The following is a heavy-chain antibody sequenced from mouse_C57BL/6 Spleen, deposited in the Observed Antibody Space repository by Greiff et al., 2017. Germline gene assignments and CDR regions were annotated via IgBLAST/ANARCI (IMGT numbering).Heavy chain of an antibody. CDR2: IYPDTGGT. V-gene: IGHV1-15*01. J-gene: IGHJ3*01. D-gene: IGHD2-3*01. CDR3: AREYDGAEAY. CDR1: GYSFTGYL. Sequence: QVQLKQSGAELVRPGASVTLSCKASGYSFTGYLMHWVKQTPVHGLEWIGAIYPDTGGTFYNQKFKGKAILTADKSSSTAYMELLSLTSEDSAVYYCAREYDGAEAYWGQGTLVTVSA.